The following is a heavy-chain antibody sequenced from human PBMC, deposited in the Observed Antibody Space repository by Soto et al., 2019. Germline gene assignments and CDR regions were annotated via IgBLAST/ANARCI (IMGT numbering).Heavy chain of an antibody. J-gene: IGHJ6*02. D-gene: IGHD2-21*01. V-gene: IGHV4-59*01. Sequence: QVQLQESGPGLVKPLETLSLTCTVSGGSIRSYYWSWIRQPPGKGLEWIAYIYYSGSTNYNPSLKSRVPISVDTSKNQFSLKLTSVTAADTAVYYCARQIMVNSYYYYGMDVWGQGTTVTVSS. CDR1: GGSIRSYY. CDR2: IYYSGST. CDR3: ARQIMVNSYYYYGMDV.